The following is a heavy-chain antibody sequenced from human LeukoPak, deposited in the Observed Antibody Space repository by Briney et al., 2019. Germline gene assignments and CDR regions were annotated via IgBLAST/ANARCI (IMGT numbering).Heavy chain of an antibody. Sequence: GGSLRLSCAASGFTVSSNYMSWVRQAPGKGLEWVSSINGNGGRTYYADSVKGRCTISRDNSKNTLFLQMNSLRAEDTAVYYCATPPTVTRNYWGQGTLVTVSS. V-gene: IGHV3-23*01. J-gene: IGHJ4*02. CDR1: GFTVSSNY. CDR2: INGNGGRT. D-gene: IGHD4-17*01. CDR3: ATPPTVTRNY.